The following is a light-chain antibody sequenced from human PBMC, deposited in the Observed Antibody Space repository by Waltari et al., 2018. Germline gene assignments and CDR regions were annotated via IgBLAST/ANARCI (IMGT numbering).Light chain of an antibody. J-gene: IGKJ3*01. V-gene: IGKV1-5*03. CDR1: QSISTW. CDR2: KAS. CDR3: QQYNSYSFT. Sequence: DIQMTQSPSTLSASVGDRVTITCRAGQSISTWLAWYQQKPGRAPKLLIYKASSLESGVPSRFSSSGSGTEFTLTISSLQPDDFATYYCQQYNSYSFTFGPGTKVDVK.